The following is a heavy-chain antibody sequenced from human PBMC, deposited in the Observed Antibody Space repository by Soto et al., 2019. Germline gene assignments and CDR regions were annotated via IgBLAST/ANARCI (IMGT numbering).Heavy chain of an antibody. J-gene: IGHJ5*02. CDR3: AHRTTTVTWWFDP. CDR2: IYWDDDK. V-gene: IGHV2-5*02. CDR1: GFSLTTSGVG. D-gene: IGHD4-17*01. Sequence: QITLKESGPTLVKPTQTLTLTCTFSGFSLTTSGVGVGWIRQPPGKALEWLALIYWDDDKRYSPSLKSRLTITKATSKHHVALTMTNMDPAHTATYCCAHRTTTVTWWFDPWGQGTLVTVSS.